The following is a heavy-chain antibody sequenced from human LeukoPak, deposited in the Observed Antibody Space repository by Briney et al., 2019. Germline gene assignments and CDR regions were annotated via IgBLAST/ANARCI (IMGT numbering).Heavy chain of an antibody. CDR2: IYHSGDT. D-gene: IGHD4-17*01. CDR1: GYSISSGYY. Sequence: PSETLSLTCTVSGYSISSGYYWGWIRQPPGKGPEWIASIYHSGDTYHNPSLKSRVTISVDMSKNHFSLNLNSVTAADTAVYYCARDRYGDMVRDSFDIWGQGTMVTVS. J-gene: IGHJ3*02. V-gene: IGHV4-38-2*02. CDR3: ARDRYGDMVRDSFDI.